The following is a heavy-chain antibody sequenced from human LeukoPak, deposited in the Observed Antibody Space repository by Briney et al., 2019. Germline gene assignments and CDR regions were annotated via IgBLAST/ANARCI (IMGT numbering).Heavy chain of an antibody. CDR3: ARQRYDYVWGSYRGDFDY. J-gene: IGHJ4*02. Sequence: ASETLSLTCAVYGGSFSGYYWSWIRQPPGKGLEWIGEINHSGSTNYNPSLKSRVTISVDTSKNQFSLKLSSVTAADTAVYYCARQRYDYVWGSYRGDFDYWGQGTLDSVSS. D-gene: IGHD3-16*02. V-gene: IGHV4-34*01. CDR1: GGSFSGYY. CDR2: INHSGST.